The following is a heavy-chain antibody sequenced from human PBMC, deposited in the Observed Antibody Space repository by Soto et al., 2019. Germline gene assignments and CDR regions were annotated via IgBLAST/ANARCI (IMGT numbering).Heavy chain of an antibody. V-gene: IGHV1-69*01. Sequence: QVQLVQSVAEVKKPGSSVKVSCKASGGTFSSYAISWVRQAPGQGLEWMGGIIPIFGTANYAQKFQGRVTITADESTSTAYMELSSLGSEDTAVYYCARGTYDILTGYYLYYYYGMDVWGQGTTVTVFS. CDR3: ARGTYDILTGYYLYYYYGMDV. CDR2: IIPIFGTA. CDR1: GGTFSSYA. J-gene: IGHJ6*02. D-gene: IGHD3-9*01.